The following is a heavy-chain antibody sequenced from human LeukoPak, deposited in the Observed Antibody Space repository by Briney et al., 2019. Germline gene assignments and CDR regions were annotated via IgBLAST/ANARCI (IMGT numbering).Heavy chain of an antibody. V-gene: IGHV4-59*01. CDR2: IYYSGST. J-gene: IGHJ4*02. CDR1: GGSISSYY. CDR3: ASSQNYYDSSGYLDY. Sequence: SETLSLTCTVSGGSISSYYWSWIRQPPGKGLEWIGYIYYSGSTNYNPSLKSRVTISVDTSKNQFSLKLSPVTAADTAVYYCASSQNYYDSSGYLDYWGQGTLVTVSS. D-gene: IGHD3-22*01.